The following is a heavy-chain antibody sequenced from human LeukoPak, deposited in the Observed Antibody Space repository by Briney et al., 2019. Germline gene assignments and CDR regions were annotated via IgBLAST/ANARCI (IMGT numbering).Heavy chain of an antibody. CDR2: IYPGDSDT. CDR1: GYSFTSYW. D-gene: IGHD2-21*02. V-gene: IGHV5-51*01. CDR3: ARALAYCGGDCYTYFDY. J-gene: IGHJ4*02. Sequence: GESLKISCKGSGYSFTSYWIGWVRQMPGKGLEWMGIIYPGDSDTRYSPSFQGQVAISADKSISTAYLQWSSLKASDTAMYYCARALAYCGGDCYTYFDYWGQGTLVTVSS.